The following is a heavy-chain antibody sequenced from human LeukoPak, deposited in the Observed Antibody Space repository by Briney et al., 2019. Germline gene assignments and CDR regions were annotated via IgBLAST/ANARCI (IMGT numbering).Heavy chain of an antibody. D-gene: IGHD4-17*01. Sequence: GRSLRLSCAASGFTFDDYAMHWVRQAPGKGLGWVSGISWNSGSIGYADSVKGRFTISRDNAKNSLYLQMNSLRAEDTALYYCAKDRVGYYGDYYFDYWGQGTLVTVSS. J-gene: IGHJ4*02. CDR2: ISWNSGSI. V-gene: IGHV3-9*01. CDR3: AKDRVGYYGDYYFDY. CDR1: GFTFDDYA.